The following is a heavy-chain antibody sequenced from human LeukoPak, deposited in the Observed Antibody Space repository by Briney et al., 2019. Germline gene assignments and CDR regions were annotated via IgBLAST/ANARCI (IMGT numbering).Heavy chain of an antibody. CDR1: GYTFTSYG. J-gene: IGHJ4*02. V-gene: IGHV1-18*01. D-gene: IGHD3-22*01. CDR3: ARIGRNHYDSSGYYVYY. CDR2: ISAYNGNT. Sequence: ASVKVSCKASGYTFTSYGISWVRQAPGQGLEWMGWISAYNGNTNHAQKLQGRVTMTTDTSTSTAYMELRSLRSDDTAVYYCARIGRNHYDSSGYYVYYWGQGTLVTVSS.